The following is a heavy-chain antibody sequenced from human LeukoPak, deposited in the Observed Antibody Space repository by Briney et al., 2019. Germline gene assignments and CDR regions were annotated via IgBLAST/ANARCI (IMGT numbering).Heavy chain of an antibody. CDR2: INPSGGST. V-gene: IGHV1-46*01. CDR3: AREDLQRLYYYDSSGYPDY. Sequence: ASVKVSCKASGYTFTSYYMHWVRQAPGQGLEWMGIINPSGGSTSYAQKFQGRVTMTRDMSTSTVYMELSSLRSEDTAVYYCAREDLQRLYYYDSSGYPDYWGQGTLVTVSS. CDR1: GYTFTSYY. D-gene: IGHD3-22*01. J-gene: IGHJ4*02.